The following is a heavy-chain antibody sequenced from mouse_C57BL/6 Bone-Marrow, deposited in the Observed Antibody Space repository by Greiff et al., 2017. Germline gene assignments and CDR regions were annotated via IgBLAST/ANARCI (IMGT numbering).Heavy chain of an antibody. CDR1: GYAFSSYW. J-gene: IGHJ1*03. D-gene: IGHD1-1*01. Sequence: QVQLKQSGAELVKPGASVKISCKASGYAFSSYWMNWVKQRPGKGLEWIGQIYPGDGDTNYNGKFKGKATLTADKSSSTAYMQLSSLTSEDSAVYFCAAITTVVEGWYFDVWGTGTTVTVSS. V-gene: IGHV1-80*01. CDR3: AAITTVVEGWYFDV. CDR2: IYPGDGDT.